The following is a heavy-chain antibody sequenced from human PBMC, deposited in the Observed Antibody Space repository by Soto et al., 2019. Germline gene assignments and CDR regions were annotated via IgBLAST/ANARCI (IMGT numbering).Heavy chain of an antibody. Sequence: SETLSLTCAVYGGSFSGYYWSWIRQPPGKGLEWIGEINHSGSTNYNPSLKSRVTISVDTSKNQFSLKLSSVTAADTAVYYCARGEWLLSGDWFDPWGQGTLVTVSS. CDR2: INHSGST. CDR1: GGSFSGYY. CDR3: ARGEWLLSGDWFDP. V-gene: IGHV4-34*01. J-gene: IGHJ5*02. D-gene: IGHD3-3*01.